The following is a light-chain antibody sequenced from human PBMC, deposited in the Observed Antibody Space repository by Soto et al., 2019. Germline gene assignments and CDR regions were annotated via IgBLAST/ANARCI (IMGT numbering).Light chain of an antibody. CDR1: NIGSKS. J-gene: IGLJ2*01. V-gene: IGLV3-21*04. Sequence: SYELTQPPSVSVAPGKTARITCGGTNIGSKSVHWYQQKPGQAPVLVIYYDSDRPSGIPERFSGSNSRNTATLTISRVEAGDEADYYCQVWDSSSEQVVFGGGTALTVL. CDR3: QVWDSSSEQVV. CDR2: YDS.